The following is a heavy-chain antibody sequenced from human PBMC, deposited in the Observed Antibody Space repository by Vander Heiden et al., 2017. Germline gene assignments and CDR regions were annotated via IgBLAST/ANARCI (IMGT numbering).Heavy chain of an antibody. CDR1: GGTVGADG. D-gene: IGHD3-22*01. V-gene: IGHV3-49*04. J-gene: IGHJ4*02. Sequence: EVQRGEFGGGLVKGGQCVRQPWESWGGTVGADGMTWVRQAPGKGLEWVGFIRSKAYGGTTEYAASVKGRFTISRDDSKSIAYLQMNSLKTEDTAVYYCTKAVVDVITEYYFDYWGLGTLVTVSS. CDR3: TKAVVDVITEYYFDY. CDR2: IRSKAYGGTT.